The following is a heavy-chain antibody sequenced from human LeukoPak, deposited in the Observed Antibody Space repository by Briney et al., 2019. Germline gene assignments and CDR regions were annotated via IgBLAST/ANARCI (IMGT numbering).Heavy chain of an antibody. V-gene: IGHV1-8*01. D-gene: IGHD6-13*01. CDR2: MNPNSGNT. J-gene: IGHJ4*02. CDR3: ARGGVAAAGKYYFDY. Sequence: ASVKVSCKASGYAFTTYDINWVRQATGQGLEWMGWMNPNSGNTGYAQKFQGRVTMTRNTPISTAYMELSSLRSEDTAVYYCARGGVAAAGKYYFDYWGQGTLVTVSS. CDR1: GYAFTTYD.